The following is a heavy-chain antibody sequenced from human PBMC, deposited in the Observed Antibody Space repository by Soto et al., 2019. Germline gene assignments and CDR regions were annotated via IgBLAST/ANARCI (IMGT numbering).Heavy chain of an antibody. J-gene: IGHJ4*02. D-gene: IGHD3-10*01. Sequence: SETLSLTCTVSGGSISSGDYYWSWIRQPPGKGLEWIGYIYYSGSTYYNPSLKSRVTISVDTSKNQFSLKLSSVTAADTAVYYCARSMVRGVISYWGQGTLVTVSS. V-gene: IGHV4-30-4*01. CDR1: GGSISSGDYY. CDR3: ARSMVRGVISY. CDR2: IYYSGST.